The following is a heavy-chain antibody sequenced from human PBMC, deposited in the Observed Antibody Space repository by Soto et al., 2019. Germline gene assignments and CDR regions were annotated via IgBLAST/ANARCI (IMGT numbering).Heavy chain of an antibody. J-gene: IGHJ5*02. D-gene: IGHD2-2*02. Sequence: GGSLRLSCAASGFTFSSYSMNWVRQAPGKGLEWVSSISSSSSYIYYADSVKGRFTISRDNAKSSLYLQMNSLRAEDTAVYYCARAPGGEPAAIGPWGQGTLVTVSS. CDR2: ISSSSSYI. CDR1: GFTFSSYS. CDR3: ARAPGGEPAAIGP. V-gene: IGHV3-21*01.